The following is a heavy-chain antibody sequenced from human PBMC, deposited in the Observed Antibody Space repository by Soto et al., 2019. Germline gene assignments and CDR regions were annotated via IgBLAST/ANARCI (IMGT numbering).Heavy chain of an antibody. Sequence: SETLSLTCAVYGGSFSGYYWSWIRQPPGKGLEWIGEINHSGSTNYNPSLKSRVTISVDTSKNQFSLKLSSVTAADTAVYYCGSLLRHGIVVVIKAPFDIWGQGKRVPLPS. CDR2: INHSGST. CDR3: GSLLRHGIVVVIKAPFDI. D-gene: IGHD3-22*01. CDR1: GGSFSGYY. J-gene: IGHJ3*02. V-gene: IGHV4-34*01.